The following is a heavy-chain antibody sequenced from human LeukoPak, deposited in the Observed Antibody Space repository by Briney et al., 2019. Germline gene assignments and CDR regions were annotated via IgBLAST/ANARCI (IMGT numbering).Heavy chain of an antibody. CDR2: ISSSSSYI. D-gene: IGHD3-3*01. Sequence: PGGSLRLSCAASGFTFSSYSMNWVRQAPGKGLEWVSSISSSSSYIYYADSVKGRFTISRDNAKNSLYLQMNSLRAEDTAVYYCAREGMVSNYFDYWGQASLVTVSS. CDR1: GFTFSSYS. J-gene: IGHJ4*02. CDR3: AREGMVSNYFDY. V-gene: IGHV3-21*01.